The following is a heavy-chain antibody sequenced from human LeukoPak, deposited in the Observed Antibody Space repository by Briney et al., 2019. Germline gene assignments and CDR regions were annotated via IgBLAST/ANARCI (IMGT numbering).Heavy chain of an antibody. D-gene: IGHD1-26*01. Sequence: GGSLRLSCVASAFGLNTYNMNWVRQAPGKGLEWVSSISYSGSYIYYADSVKGRFTISRDNAQNSLYLQMNSLRADDTAVYYCVRDRGTYRPIDYWGQGTLVAVSS. J-gene: IGHJ4*02. V-gene: IGHV3-21*04. CDR1: AFGLNTYN. CDR2: ISYSGSYI. CDR3: VRDRGTYRPIDY.